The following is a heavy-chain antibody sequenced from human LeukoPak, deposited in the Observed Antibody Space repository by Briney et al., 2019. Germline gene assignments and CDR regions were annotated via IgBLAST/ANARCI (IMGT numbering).Heavy chain of an antibody. Sequence: GGSLRLSCAASGFTFSSYSMNWVRQAPGKGLEWVSYISSSSSTIYYADSVKGRFTTSRDNAKNSLYLQMNSLRAEDTAVYYCARERSSWYPFDAFDIWGQGTMVTVSS. CDR3: ARERSSWYPFDAFDI. CDR2: ISSSSSTI. J-gene: IGHJ3*02. V-gene: IGHV3-48*04. CDR1: GFTFSSYS. D-gene: IGHD6-13*01.